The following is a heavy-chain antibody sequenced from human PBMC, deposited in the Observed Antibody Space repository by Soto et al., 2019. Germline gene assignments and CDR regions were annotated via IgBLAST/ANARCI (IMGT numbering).Heavy chain of an antibody. CDR2: INAGNGNT. Sequence: GASVKVSCKASGYTFTSYAMHWVRQAPGQRLEWMGWINAGNGNTKYSQKFQGRVTITRDTSASTAYMELSSLRSEDTAVYYCARVSLRLGSVTAADTAMYYCACPHGRSAFYYLDYWGPGTQVTVSS. J-gene: IGHJ4*02. CDR3: ARVSLRLGSVTAADTAMYYCACPHGRSAFYYLDY. V-gene: IGHV1-3*01. CDR1: GYTFTSYA. D-gene: IGHD2-21*01.